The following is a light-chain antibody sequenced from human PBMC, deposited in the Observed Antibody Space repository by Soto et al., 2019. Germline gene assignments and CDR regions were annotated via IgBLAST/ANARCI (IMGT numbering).Light chain of an antibody. J-gene: IGLJ2*01. CDR2: EVN. V-gene: IGLV2-8*01. CDR1: SSDVGGCNY. Sequence: QSVLTQPPSASGSPGQSVTISCTGTSSDVGGCNYVSWYQQHPGKAPKLMIYEVNKRPSGVPDRFSGSKSDNTASLTVSGLQAEDEAYYYCSSYAGSNYVIFGGGTKLTVL. CDR3: SSYAGSNYVI.